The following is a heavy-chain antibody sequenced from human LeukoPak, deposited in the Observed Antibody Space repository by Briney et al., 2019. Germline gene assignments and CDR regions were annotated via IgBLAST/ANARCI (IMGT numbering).Heavy chain of an antibody. CDR2: TYYRSKWHN. CDR1: GDSVSINSAA. J-gene: IGHJ4*02. CDR3: ARGDSGFSAYYFDY. V-gene: IGHV6-1*01. Sequence: SPTLSLTFAISGDSVSINSAAWNWIRQSPSRGLEWLGRTYYRSKWHNDYAVFVKSRITINPDTSKNQFSLQLNSVTPEDTAVYYCARGDSGFSAYYFDYWGQGTLVTVSS. D-gene: IGHD6-25*01.